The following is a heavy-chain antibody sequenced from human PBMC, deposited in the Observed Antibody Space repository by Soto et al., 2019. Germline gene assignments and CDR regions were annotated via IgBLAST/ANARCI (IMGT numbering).Heavy chain of an antibody. CDR1: GGSISSSSYY. Sequence: QLQLQESGPGLVKPSETLSLTCTVSGGSISSSSYYWGWIRQPPGKGLEWIGSIYYSGSTYYNPSLKSRVTISVDTSKNQFSLKLSSVTAADTAVYYCARLDHVTAFDPWGQGTLVTVSS. V-gene: IGHV4-39*01. D-gene: IGHD2-21*02. CDR3: ARLDHVTAFDP. CDR2: IYYSGST. J-gene: IGHJ5*02.